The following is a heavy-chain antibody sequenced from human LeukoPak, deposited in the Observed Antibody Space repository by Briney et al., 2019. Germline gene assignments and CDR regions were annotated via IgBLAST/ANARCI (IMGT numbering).Heavy chain of an antibody. CDR3: ARVGIAAADPDY. V-gene: IGHV3-66*01. D-gene: IGHD6-13*01. CDR2: IYSGGST. CDR1: GFTFSSYA. J-gene: IGHJ4*02. Sequence: GGSLRLSCAASGFTFSSYAMSWVRQAPGKGLEWVSVIYSGGSTYYADSVKGRFTISRDNSKNTLYLQMNSLRAEDTAVYYCARVGIAAADPDYWGQGTLVTVSS.